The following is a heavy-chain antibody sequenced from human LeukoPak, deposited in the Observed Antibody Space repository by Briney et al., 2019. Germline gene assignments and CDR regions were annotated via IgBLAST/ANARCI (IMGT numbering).Heavy chain of an antibody. D-gene: IGHD6-13*01. Sequence: SETLSLTCAVYGGSFSGYYWSWIRQPPGKGLEWIGEINHSGSTNYNPSLKSRVTISVDTSKNQFSLKLSSVTAADTAVYYCARDTGIAAAPVAADYWGQGTLVTVSS. V-gene: IGHV4-34*01. J-gene: IGHJ4*02. CDR3: ARDTGIAAAPVAADY. CDR1: GGSFSGYY. CDR2: INHSGST.